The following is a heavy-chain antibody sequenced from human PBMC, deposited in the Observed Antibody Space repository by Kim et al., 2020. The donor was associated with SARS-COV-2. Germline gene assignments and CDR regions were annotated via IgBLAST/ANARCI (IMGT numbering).Heavy chain of an antibody. CDR1: GFTFSSYG. CDR3: AKGIITGTCGVVCGPGALDY. J-gene: IGHJ4*02. V-gene: IGHV3-30*18. D-gene: IGHD1-7*01. Sequence: GGSLRLSCAASGFTFSSYGMHWVRQAPGKGLEWVAVISYDGSNKYYADSVKGRFTISRDNSKNTLYLQMNSLRAEDTAVYYCAKGIITGTCGVVCGPGALDYWGQGTLVTVSS. CDR2: ISYDGSNK.